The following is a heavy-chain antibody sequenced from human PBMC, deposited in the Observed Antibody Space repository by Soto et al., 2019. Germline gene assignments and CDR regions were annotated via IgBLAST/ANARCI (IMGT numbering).Heavy chain of an antibody. Sequence: ASVKVSCKASGYTFTSYGISWVRQAPGQGLEWMGWISAYNGNTNYAQKLQGRVTMTTDTSTSTAYMELRSLRSDDTAVYYCARDLSYRGTTQNFDYWGQGTLVTVSS. V-gene: IGHV1-18*01. CDR2: ISAYNGNT. J-gene: IGHJ4*02. CDR3: ARDLSYRGTTQNFDY. D-gene: IGHD1-1*01. CDR1: GYTFTSYG.